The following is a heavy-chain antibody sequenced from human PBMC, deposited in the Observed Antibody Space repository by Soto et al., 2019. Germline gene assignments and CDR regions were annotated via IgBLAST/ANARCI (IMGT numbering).Heavy chain of an antibody. CDR3: ARLPNKSPQN. CDR1: GFTFSSYW. Sequence: EVQLVESGGGLVQPGGSLRLSCAASGFTFSSYWMHWVRQAPGKGLVWVSSISTDASSTSYADPVKGRFTISRDNAKNTLYLQRNSVRAEDTAVYYCARLPNKSPQNWGQGTLVIVS. J-gene: IGHJ1*01. V-gene: IGHV3-74*01. CDR2: ISTDASST.